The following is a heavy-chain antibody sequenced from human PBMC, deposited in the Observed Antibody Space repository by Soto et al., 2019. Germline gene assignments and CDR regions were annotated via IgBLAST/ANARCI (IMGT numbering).Heavy chain of an antibody. CDR2: ISKDGSVK. CDR3: TGEVASGY. CDR1: GFTFSSYG. Sequence: QVQLVESGGGVVQPGRSLRLSCAASGFTFSSYGMHWVRQAPGKGLEGVAVISKDGSVKYYADSVKGRFTISRDNSQNTFYLQMNSLGAEDTAVYYCTGEVASGYWGQGTLVTVSS. J-gene: IGHJ4*02. V-gene: IGHV3-30*03. D-gene: IGHD2-8*02.